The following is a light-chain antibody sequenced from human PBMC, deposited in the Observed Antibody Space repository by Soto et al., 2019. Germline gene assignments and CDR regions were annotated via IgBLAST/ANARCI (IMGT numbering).Light chain of an antibody. CDR1: QEISNY. CDR2: DAS. CDR3: QQYDHLPRT. J-gene: IGKJ1*01. V-gene: IGKV1-33*01. Sequence: DIQMIPSPSSLSASVGDRVTITCQASQEISNYLNLYQQKPGKAPKLLIYDASNLERGVPSRFSGRGSGTDFTFTISSLQPEDFATYYCQQYDHLPRTFGRGTKVEIK.